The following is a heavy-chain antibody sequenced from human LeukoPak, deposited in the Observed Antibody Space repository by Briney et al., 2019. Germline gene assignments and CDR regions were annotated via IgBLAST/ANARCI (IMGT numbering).Heavy chain of an antibody. CDR2: INPNSGGT. J-gene: IGHJ5*02. V-gene: IGHV1-2*02. CDR1: GYTFTGYY. Sequence: ASVKVSCKASGYTFTGYYMHWVRQAPGQGLEWMGWINPNSGGTNYAQKFQGRVTMTRDTSISTAYMELSRLRSDDTAVYYCARDLRPYSSGPNRETWGQGTPVTVSS. CDR3: ARDLRPYSSGPNRET. D-gene: IGHD3-22*01.